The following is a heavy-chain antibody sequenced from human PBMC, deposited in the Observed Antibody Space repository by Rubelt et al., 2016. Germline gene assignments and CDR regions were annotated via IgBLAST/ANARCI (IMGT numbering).Heavy chain of an antibody. CDR1: GYTFTSYG. V-gene: IGHV1-18*01. CDR2: ISAYNENK. Sequence: QVQLVQSGAEVKKPGASVKVSCKASGYTFTSYGISWVRQAPGQGLEWMGWISAYNENKNHAQKLQVRVTMTTDTSTSTAYMELRSLRSDDTAVYYCARDLPPFRRYNWNFPLDYWGQGTLVTVSS. J-gene: IGHJ4*02. D-gene: IGHD1-7*01. CDR3: ARDLPPFRRYNWNFPLDY.